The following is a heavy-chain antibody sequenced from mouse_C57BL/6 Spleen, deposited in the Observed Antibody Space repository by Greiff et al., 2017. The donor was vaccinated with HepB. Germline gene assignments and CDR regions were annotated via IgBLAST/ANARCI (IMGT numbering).Heavy chain of an antibody. CDR3: ARGYYGSSLAYYYAMDY. J-gene: IGHJ4*01. V-gene: IGHV1-72*01. Sequence: VQLQQPGAELVKPGASVKLSCKASGYTFTSYWMHWVKQRPGRGLEWIGRIDPNSGGTKYNEKFKNKATLTVDKPSSTAYMQLSSLTSEDSAVYYCARGYYGSSLAYYYAMDYWGQGTSVTVSS. D-gene: IGHD1-1*01. CDR2: IDPNSGGT. CDR1: GYTFTSYW.